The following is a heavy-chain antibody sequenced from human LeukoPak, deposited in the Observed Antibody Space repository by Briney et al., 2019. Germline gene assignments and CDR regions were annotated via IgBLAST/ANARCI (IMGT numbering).Heavy chain of an antibody. J-gene: IGHJ4*02. Sequence: GSPRPSLAAFGISFRRFALSWVRQGPARGLEWVPSIRGNGETFYADSVKGRFTLSSDSSRNTVYFQLNNLRVEDTAIYYCAKASWVSSTDAVRWGQGTLVTVSS. CDR2: IRGNGET. CDR1: GISFRRFA. CDR3: AKASWVSSTDAVR. V-gene: IGHV3-23*01. D-gene: IGHD3-16*01.